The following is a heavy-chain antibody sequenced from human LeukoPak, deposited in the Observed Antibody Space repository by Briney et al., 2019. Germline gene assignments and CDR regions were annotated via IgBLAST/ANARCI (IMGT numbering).Heavy chain of an antibody. CDR3: ARLGGITMVRGANGPAFDI. V-gene: IGHV4-34*01. CDR1: GGSISGYY. D-gene: IGHD3-10*01. Sequence: PSETLSLTCTVSGGSISGYYWSWIRQPPGKGLEWIGEINHSGSTNYNPSLKSRVTISVDTSKNQFSLKLSSVTAADTAVYYCARLGGITMVRGANGPAFDIWGQGTMVTVSS. J-gene: IGHJ3*02. CDR2: INHSGST.